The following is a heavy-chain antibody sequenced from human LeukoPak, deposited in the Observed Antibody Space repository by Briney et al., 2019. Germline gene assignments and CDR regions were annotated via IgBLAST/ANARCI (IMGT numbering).Heavy chain of an antibody. J-gene: IGHJ6*03. Sequence: GGSLRLSCAASGFTFSSYGMHWVRQAPGKGLEWVAVISYDGSNKYYADSVKGRFTISGDNSKNTLYLQMNSLRGEDTAVYYCAKDGDTMSGTYYYDMDVWGKGTTVTIS. V-gene: IGHV3-30*18. CDR3: AKDGDTMSGTYYYDMDV. D-gene: IGHD1-26*01. CDR2: ISYDGSNK. CDR1: GFTFSSYG.